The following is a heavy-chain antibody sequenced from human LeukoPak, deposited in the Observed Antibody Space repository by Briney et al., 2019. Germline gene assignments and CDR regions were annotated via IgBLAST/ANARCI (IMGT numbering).Heavy chain of an antibody. D-gene: IGHD2-15*01. Sequence: ASAKVSCKASGYTFTSYYMHWVRQAPGQGLEWMGIINPSGGSTSYAQKFQGRVTMTRDTSTSTVYMELSSLRSEDTAVYYCARDPIVVVVAATQASSFDYWGQGTLVTVSS. J-gene: IGHJ4*02. CDR1: GYTFTSYY. CDR2: INPSGGST. V-gene: IGHV1-46*01. CDR3: ARDPIVVVVAATQASSFDY.